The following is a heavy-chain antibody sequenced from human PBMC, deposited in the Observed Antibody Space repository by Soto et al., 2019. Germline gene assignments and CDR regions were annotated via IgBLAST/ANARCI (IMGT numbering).Heavy chain of an antibody. Sequence: EVQLLESGGGLAQPGGSLRLSCAASGFAFSSFAMSWVRQSPGKGLEWVSTISGSGGSTYYADSVEGRFIISRDNSKNTLYVQMTSLRAEDTAVYYCAKGITIFGVIIAGDYYYGVDVWGQGTTVTVPS. J-gene: IGHJ6*02. CDR1: GFAFSSFA. V-gene: IGHV3-23*01. CDR3: AKGITIFGVIIAGDYYYGVDV. CDR2: ISGSGGST. D-gene: IGHD3-3*01.